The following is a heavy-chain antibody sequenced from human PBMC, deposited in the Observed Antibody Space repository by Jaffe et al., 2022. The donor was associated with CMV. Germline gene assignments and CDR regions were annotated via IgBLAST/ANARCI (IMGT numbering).Heavy chain of an antibody. V-gene: IGHV3-23*01. CDR3: AKGQVTSSTFDC. CDR1: GFTFSSHD. Sequence: EMQLLESGGGLVQPGGSLRLSCAASGFTFSSHDMSWVRQAPGKGLEWISAVRGNADKTYYADSVKGRFTVSRDNSKDTLYLQMNSPRADDTALYYCAKGQVTSSTFDCWGQGTMVTVSS. J-gene: IGHJ4*02. CDR2: VRGNADKT. D-gene: IGHD6-13*01.